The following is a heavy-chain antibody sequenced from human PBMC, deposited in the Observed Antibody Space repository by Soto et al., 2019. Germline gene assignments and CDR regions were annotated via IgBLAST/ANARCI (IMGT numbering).Heavy chain of an antibody. V-gene: IGHV3-7*05. CDR2: IKQDGSEK. CDR3: ARVNSGSSSWFVYYYYYGMDV. D-gene: IGHD6-13*01. CDR1: GFTFSSYW. Sequence: PGGSLRLSCAASGFTFSSYWMSWVRQAPGKGLEWVANIKQDGSEKYYVDSVKGRFTISRDNAKNSLYLQMNSLRAEDTAVYYCARVNSGSSSWFVYYYYYGMDVWGQGTTVTVSS. J-gene: IGHJ6*02.